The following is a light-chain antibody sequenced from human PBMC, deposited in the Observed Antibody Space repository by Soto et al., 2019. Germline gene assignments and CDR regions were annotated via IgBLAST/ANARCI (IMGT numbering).Light chain of an antibody. V-gene: IGKV1-27*01. CDR3: QQSHTIPAWT. CDR1: QSTSNW. J-gene: IGKJ1*01. CDR2: TSS. Sequence: DIQMTQSPSTLSASVGDRVTITCRASQSTSNWLAWYQQKPGKAPKLLIYTSSTLQSGVPSRFSGSGSGTDFTLTINSLHPEDFATYYCQQSHTIPAWTFGQGTKVDI.